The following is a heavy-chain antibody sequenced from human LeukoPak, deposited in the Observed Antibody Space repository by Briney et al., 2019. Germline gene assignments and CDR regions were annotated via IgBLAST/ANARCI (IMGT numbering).Heavy chain of an antibody. V-gene: IGHV4-59*08. CDR1: GGSISSCY. D-gene: IGHD4-23*01. CDR2: IYYSGST. CDR3: ARLVFGGNSNWYFDL. Sequence: SETLSLTCTVSGGSISSCYWSWIRQPPGKGLEWIGYIYYSGSTNYNPSLKSRVTISVDTSKNQFSLKLSSVTAADTAVYYCARLVFGGNSNWYFDLWGRGTLVTVSS. J-gene: IGHJ2*01.